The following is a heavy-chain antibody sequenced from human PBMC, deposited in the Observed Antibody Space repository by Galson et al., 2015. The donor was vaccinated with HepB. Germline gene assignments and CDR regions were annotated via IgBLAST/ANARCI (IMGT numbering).Heavy chain of an antibody. CDR2: IYTSGST. J-gene: IGHJ4*02. V-gene: IGHV4-4*07. Sequence: LTCTVSGGSISSYYWNWIRQPAGKGLEWIGRIYTSGSTNYNPSLKSRVTMSVDTSKNQFSLKLSSVTAADTAVYYCARDRYDFWSGYPHPDYWGQGTLVTVSS. CDR3: ARDRYDFWSGYPHPDY. CDR1: GGSISSYY. D-gene: IGHD3-3*01.